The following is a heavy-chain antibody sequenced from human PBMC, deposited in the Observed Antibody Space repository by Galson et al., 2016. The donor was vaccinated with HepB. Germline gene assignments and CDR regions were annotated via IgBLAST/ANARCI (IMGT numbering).Heavy chain of an antibody. CDR3: ARLCVGWGHYRFDT. D-gene: IGHD3-16*02. Sequence: TLSLTCRVSGGSVYSHDYYWTWIRQPPGKGLEWIGYIYYSGTTYYNPSLKSRIAMSIDTSKDQFSLTMTSVTAAATAVYYCARLCVGWGHYRFDTWGQGSRLIVSS. J-gene: IGHJ4*02. CDR2: IYYSGTT. CDR1: GGSVYSHDYY. V-gene: IGHV4-30-4*01.